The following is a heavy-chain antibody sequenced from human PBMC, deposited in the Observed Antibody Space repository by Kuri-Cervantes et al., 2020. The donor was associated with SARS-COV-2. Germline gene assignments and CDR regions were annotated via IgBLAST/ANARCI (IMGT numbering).Heavy chain of an antibody. J-gene: IGHJ4*02. D-gene: IGHD1-26*01. V-gene: IGHV3-53*01. CDR1: GFTVSSNY. CDR2: IYSGGST. Sequence: GESLKISCAASGFTVSSNYMSWVRQAPGKGLEWVSLIYSGGSTYYADSVKGRFTISRDNAKNSLYLQMNSPRAEDTAVYYCPRVFSSGSLIDYWGQGTLVTVSS. CDR3: PRVFSSGSLIDY.